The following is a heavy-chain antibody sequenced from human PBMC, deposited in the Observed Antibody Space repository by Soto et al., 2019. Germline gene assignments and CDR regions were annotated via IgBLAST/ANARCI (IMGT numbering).Heavy chain of an antibody. CDR3: SNSGSSSIRYYSYYYMDD. CDR1: GFTFSSYA. J-gene: IGHJ6*03. CDR2: ISGSGGST. D-gene: IGHD6-6*01. V-gene: IGHV3-23*01. Sequence: GGSLRLSCAASGFTFSSYAMSWVRQAPGKGLEWVSAISGSGGSTYYADSGKGRFTISRDNSKNTLYLQMNSLRAEDTAVYYCSNSGSSSIRYYSYYYMDDWGKGTTVTVSS.